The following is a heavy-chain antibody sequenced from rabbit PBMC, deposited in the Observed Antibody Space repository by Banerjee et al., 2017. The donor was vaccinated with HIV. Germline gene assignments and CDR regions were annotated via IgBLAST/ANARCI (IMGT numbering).Heavy chain of an antibody. D-gene: IGHD5-1*01. J-gene: IGHJ4*01. V-gene: IGHV1S45*01. CDR3: ARFLGDADWTFNL. CDR2: IYAGSSGST. Sequence: QQQLEESGGGLVQPGGTLTLTCKASGIDFSSYYYMCWVRQAPGKGLEWIGCIYAGSSGSTYYASWAKGRFTISKTSSTTVTLQMTSLTAADTATYFCARFLGDADWTFNLWGPGTLVTVS. CDR1: GIDFSSYYY.